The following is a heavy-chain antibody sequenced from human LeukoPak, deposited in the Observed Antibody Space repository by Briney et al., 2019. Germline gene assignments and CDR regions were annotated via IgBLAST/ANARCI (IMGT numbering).Heavy chain of an antibody. V-gene: IGHV4-59*01. D-gene: IGHD6-13*01. J-gene: IGHJ3*02. Sequence: SETLSLTSPVSARSLSSYYWSWIRQPQGKGLEWIGYIYYSGSTNYNPSLKSRVTISVDTSKNQFSLKLSSVTAADTAVYYCARDTTTYSSSWPDGFDSWGQGTMVTVSS. CDR3: ARDTTTYSSSWPDGFDS. CDR1: ARSLSSYY. CDR2: IYYSGST.